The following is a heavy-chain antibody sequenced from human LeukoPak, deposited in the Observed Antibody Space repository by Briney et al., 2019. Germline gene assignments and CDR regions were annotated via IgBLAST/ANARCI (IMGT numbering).Heavy chain of an antibody. D-gene: IGHD3-10*01. J-gene: IGHJ4*02. CDR3: ARDPMVRGDHFDY. CDR2: ISYDGSNK. V-gene: IGHV3-30*04. Sequence: HPGGSLRLSCAASGFTFSSYAMHWVRQAPGKGLEWVAVISYDGSNKYYADSVKSRFTISRDNSKNTLYLQMNSLRAEDTAVYYCARDPMVRGDHFDYWGQGTLVTVSS. CDR1: GFTFSSYA.